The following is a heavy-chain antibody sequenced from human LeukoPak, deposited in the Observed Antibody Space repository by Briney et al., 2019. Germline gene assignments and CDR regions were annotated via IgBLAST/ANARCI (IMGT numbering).Heavy chain of an antibody. CDR2: IFYSGNT. CDR1: GGSISSGGYY. J-gene: IGHJ2*01. Sequence: SETLSLTCTVSGGSISSGGYYWSWIRQHPGKGLEWIGYIFYSGNTYYNLSLKSRVTISVDTSKNQFSLKLSSVTAADTAVFYCARNWRASGSLSRYFDLWGRGTLVTVSS. V-gene: IGHV4-31*03. D-gene: IGHD3-10*01. CDR3: ARNWRASGSLSRYFDL.